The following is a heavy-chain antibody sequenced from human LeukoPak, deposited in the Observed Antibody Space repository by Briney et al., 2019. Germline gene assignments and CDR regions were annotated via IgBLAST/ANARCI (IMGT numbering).Heavy chain of an antibody. CDR3: ARDHSSGWYSDYFDY. CDR1: GFTFSSYA. D-gene: IGHD6-19*01. J-gene: IGHJ4*02. CDR2: ITGSGGST. Sequence: GGSLRLSCAASGFTFSSYAMGWVRQAPGKGLEWVSAITGSGGSTYYADSVKGRFTISRDNSKNTLYLQMNSLRAEDTAVYYCARDHSSGWYSDYFDYWGQGTLVTVSS. V-gene: IGHV3-23*01.